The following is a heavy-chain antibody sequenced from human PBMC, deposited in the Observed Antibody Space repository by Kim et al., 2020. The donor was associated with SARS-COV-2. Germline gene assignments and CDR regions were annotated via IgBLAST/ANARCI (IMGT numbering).Heavy chain of an antibody. CDR3: AKKGAAAGTGTTRYWYFDL. D-gene: IGHD6-13*01. CDR2: IGSKSGYI. CDR1: GFNFIEYA. J-gene: IGHJ2*01. V-gene: IGHV3-9*01. Sequence: GGSLRLSCAASGFNFIEYAMHWVRQAPGKGLEWVSGIGSKSGYIDYADSVKGRFTVSRDNAKNSLYLQMNSLRAEDTALYYCAKKGAAAGTGTTRYWYFDLWGRGTLVTVSS.